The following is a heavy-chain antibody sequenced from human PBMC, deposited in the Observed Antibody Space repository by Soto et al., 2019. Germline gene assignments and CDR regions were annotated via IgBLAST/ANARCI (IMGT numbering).Heavy chain of an antibody. CDR3: ARGPRAGFGRGGTGHYLDY. V-gene: IGHV1-18*01. Sequence: QLEQPGGEVKKTGASVKVSCQASGSAFTSYGITWVRQAPGQGLEWLGWSSAYSGVANYARQFLDRVTMPTDTSTHTAYMERRRRTSDDTARYYCARGPRAGFGRGGTGHYLDYWGQGTQVTASA. CDR2: SSAYSGVA. CDR1: GSAFTSYG. J-gene: IGHJ4*02. D-gene: IGHD2-15*01.